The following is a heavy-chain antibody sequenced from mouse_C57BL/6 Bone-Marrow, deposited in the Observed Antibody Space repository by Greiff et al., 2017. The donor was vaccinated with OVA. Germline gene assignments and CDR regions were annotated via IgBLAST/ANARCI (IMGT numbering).Heavy chain of an antibody. CDR1: GYTFTSYW. CDR2: IYPGNSDT. CDR3: TRGNYGCSYVEGLDY. Sequence: EVKLQQSGTVLARPGASVKMSCKTSGYTFTSYWMHWVKQRPGQGLEWIGAIYPGNSDTSYNQKFKGKAKLTAVTSASTAYMELSSLTNEDSAVYCCTRGNYGCSYVEGLDYWGQGTSVTVSS. V-gene: IGHV1-5*01. J-gene: IGHJ4*01. D-gene: IGHD1-1*01.